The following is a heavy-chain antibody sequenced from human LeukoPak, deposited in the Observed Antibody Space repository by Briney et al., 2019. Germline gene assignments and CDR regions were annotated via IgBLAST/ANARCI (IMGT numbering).Heavy chain of an antibody. CDR3: ASAAGWESAY. J-gene: IGHJ4*02. CDR1: GTTFDSHY. CDR2: INQDGSEK. D-gene: IGHD1-26*01. Sequence: GGSLRLSCAASGTTFDSHYMTWVRQTPEKGLEWEANINQDGSEKNYVDSVKGRFTISRDNAKKSLYLKMNSLRAEDTAVYYCASAAGWESAYWGQGTLVTVSS. V-gene: IGHV3-7*01.